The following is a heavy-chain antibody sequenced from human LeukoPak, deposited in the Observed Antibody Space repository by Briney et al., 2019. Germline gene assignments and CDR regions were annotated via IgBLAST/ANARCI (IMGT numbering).Heavy chain of an antibody. CDR1: GGSINSYY. J-gene: IGHJ6*02. CDR2: VSYSGST. V-gene: IGHV4-59*08. Sequence: SETLSLTCTISGGSINSYYWSWIREPPGKGLEWIGYVSYSGSTGYNHSLESRVSISVDTSKNQISLRLTSVTAADTAVYYCARHGDSCGMDVWGQGITVTVSS. D-gene: IGHD5-18*01. CDR3: ARHGDSCGMDV.